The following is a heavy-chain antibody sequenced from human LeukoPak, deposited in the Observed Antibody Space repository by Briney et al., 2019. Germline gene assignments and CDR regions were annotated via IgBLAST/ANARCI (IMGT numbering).Heavy chain of an antibody. J-gene: IGHJ4*02. CDR3: AGGLLTVYLDS. D-gene: IGHD4-17*01. V-gene: IGHV4-39*07. CDR1: GGSISSSSYY. CDR2: IYYSGST. Sequence: SETLSLTCTVSGGSISSSSYYWGWIRQPPGKGLEWIGSIYYSGSTYYNPSLKSRVTITVDTSKNQFSLKLSSVTAADTAVYYCAGGLLTVYLDSWGQEPLAPVSS.